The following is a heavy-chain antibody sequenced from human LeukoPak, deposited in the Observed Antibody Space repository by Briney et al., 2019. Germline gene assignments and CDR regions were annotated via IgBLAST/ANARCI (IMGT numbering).Heavy chain of an antibody. CDR1: GFTFSTYS. V-gene: IGHV3-21*04. CDR3: ARGGLSGYPGGFDY. Sequence: GGSLRLSCAASGFTFSTYSMNWVRQAPGKGLEWVSSISGTSTYIYYADSVKGRFTISRDNGKNSLYLQMNSLRAEDTAVYYCARGGLSGYPGGFDYWGQGTLATVS. D-gene: IGHD5-12*01. CDR2: ISGTSTYI. J-gene: IGHJ4*02.